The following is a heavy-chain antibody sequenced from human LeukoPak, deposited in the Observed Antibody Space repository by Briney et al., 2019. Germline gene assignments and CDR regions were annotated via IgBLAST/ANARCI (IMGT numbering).Heavy chain of an antibody. CDR2: IYSGANS. CDR3: ARDMQLST. V-gene: IGHV3-53*01. Sequence: GGSLRLSCAASGFTVSSNYMSWVRQAPGKGLEWVSVIYSGANSYYTDSVRGRFTISRDNSKDTLFLQMNSLRAEDTAIYYCARDMQLSTWGLGTMVTVSS. J-gene: IGHJ3*01. CDR1: GFTVSSNY. D-gene: IGHD3-16*02.